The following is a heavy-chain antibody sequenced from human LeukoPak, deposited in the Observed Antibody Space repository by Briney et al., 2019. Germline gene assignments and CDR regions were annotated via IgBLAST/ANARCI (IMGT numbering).Heavy chain of an antibody. Sequence: SETLSLTCTVSGGSISSSSYYWGWIRQPPGKGLDWIGGIYYSGSTYYNPSLKSRVTISVDTSKNQFSLKLSSVTAADTAVYYCARVGLWFGELFFYRGTRGYFDYWGQGTLVTVSS. CDR3: ARVGLWFGELFFYRGTRGYFDY. D-gene: IGHD3-10*01. J-gene: IGHJ4*02. V-gene: IGHV4-39*07. CDR2: IYYSGST. CDR1: GGSISSSSYY.